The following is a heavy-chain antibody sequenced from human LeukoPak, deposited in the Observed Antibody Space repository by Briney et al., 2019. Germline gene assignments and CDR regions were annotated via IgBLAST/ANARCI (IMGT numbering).Heavy chain of an antibody. Sequence: VASVKVSCKASGYTFTSYDINWVRQATGQGLEWMGWMNPNSGNTGYAQKFQGRVTMTRSTSISTAYMELSSLRSEDTAVYYCARAVKFRVVAATGGYWGQGTLVTVSS. V-gene: IGHV1-8*01. D-gene: IGHD2-15*01. CDR1: GYTFTSYD. J-gene: IGHJ4*02. CDR3: ARAVKFRVVAATGGY. CDR2: MNPNSGNT.